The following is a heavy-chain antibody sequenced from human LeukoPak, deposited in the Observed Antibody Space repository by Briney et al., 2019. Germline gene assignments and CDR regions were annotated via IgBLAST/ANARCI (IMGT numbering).Heavy chain of an antibody. V-gene: IGHV3-74*01. CDR2: INSDGSST. CDR3: AREGRGYSYAFEY. CDR1: GFTFSNYW. J-gene: IGHJ4*02. D-gene: IGHD5-18*01. Sequence: GGSLGLSCAASGFTFSNYWMHWVRQAPGKGLVWVSRINSDGSSTTYADSVKGRFTISRDNVQNTLYLQMNSLRAEDTAVYYCAREGRGYSYAFEYWGQGTLVTVSS.